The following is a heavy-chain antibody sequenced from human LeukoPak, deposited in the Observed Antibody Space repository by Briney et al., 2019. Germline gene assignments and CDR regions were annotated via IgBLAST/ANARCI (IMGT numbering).Heavy chain of an antibody. D-gene: IGHD6-6*01. Sequence: GESLKISCQGSGYSFTSYWIGWVRPMPGKGLEWMGIIYPGDSDTRYSPSFQGQVTISADKSISTAYLQWSSLKASDTTMYYCARQEQLGNFDYWGQGTLVTVSS. V-gene: IGHV5-51*01. CDR1: GYSFTSYW. CDR2: IYPGDSDT. J-gene: IGHJ4*02. CDR3: ARQEQLGNFDY.